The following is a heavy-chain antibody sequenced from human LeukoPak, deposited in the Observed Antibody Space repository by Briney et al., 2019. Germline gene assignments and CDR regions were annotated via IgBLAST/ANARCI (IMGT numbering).Heavy chain of an antibody. V-gene: IGHV3-11*01. Sequence: GGSLRLSCAASGFTFSDYYMSWIRQAPGKGLEWVSYISSSGSTIYYADSVKGRFTISRDNAKNSLYLQMNSLRAEDTAVYYCARDTYYYDSSGYYYLSDYYYYYMDVWGKGTTVTISS. CDR2: ISSSGSTI. CDR3: ARDTYYYDSSGYYYLSDYYYYYMDV. D-gene: IGHD3-22*01. J-gene: IGHJ6*03. CDR1: GFTFSDYY.